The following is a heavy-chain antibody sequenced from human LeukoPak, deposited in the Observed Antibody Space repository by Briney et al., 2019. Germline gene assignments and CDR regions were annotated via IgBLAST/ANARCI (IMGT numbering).Heavy chain of an antibody. CDR3: ATRDCSSTSCYLLGFDP. CDR1: GYTFTSYD. CDR2: MNPNSGNT. V-gene: IGHV1-8*01. J-gene: IGHJ5*02. D-gene: IGHD2-2*01. Sequence: GASVKVSCKASGYTFTSYDINWVRQATGQGLEWMGWMNPNSGNTGYAQKFQGRVTMTRNTSISTDYMELSSLRSEDTAVYYCATRDCSSTSCYLLGFDPWGQGTLVTVSS.